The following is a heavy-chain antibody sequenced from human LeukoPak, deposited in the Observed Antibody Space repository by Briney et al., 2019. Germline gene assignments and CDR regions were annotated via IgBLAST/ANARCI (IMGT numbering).Heavy chain of an antibody. Sequence: PSETLSLTCTVSGGSISSSSYYWGWIRQPPGKGLEWIGSIYYSGSTYYNPSLKSRVTISVDTSKNQFSLKLSSVTAADTAVYYCARVSRDLPSSDIAIQPGRTQPYFDYWGRGTLVTVSS. CDR3: ARVSRDLPSSDIAIQPGRTQPYFDY. CDR2: IYYSGST. V-gene: IGHV4-39*07. D-gene: IGHD6-6*01. J-gene: IGHJ4*02. CDR1: GGSISSSSYY.